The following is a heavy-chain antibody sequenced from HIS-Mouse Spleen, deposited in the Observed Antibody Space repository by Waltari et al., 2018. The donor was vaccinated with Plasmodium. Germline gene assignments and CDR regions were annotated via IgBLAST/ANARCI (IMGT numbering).Heavy chain of an antibody. CDR1: GFTFSGYA. CDR2: ISYDGSNK. J-gene: IGHJ4*02. Sequence: QVQLVESGGGGVQPGRSMRLSRADSGFTFSGYAMHWVRQAPGKGLEWVAVISYDGSNKSYADSVKGRFTISRDNSQNTLYLQMNSLRAEDTAVYYCALSGHWGQGTLVTVSS. CDR3: ALSGH. V-gene: IGHV3-30*04. D-gene: IGHD3-10*01.